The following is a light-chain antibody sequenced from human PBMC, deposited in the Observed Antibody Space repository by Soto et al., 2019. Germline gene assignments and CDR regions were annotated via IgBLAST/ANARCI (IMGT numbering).Light chain of an antibody. J-gene: IGKJ1*01. Sequence: DIQMAQSPSSLSASVGDRVTMTWRSSQSISSWLAWYQQKPGKAPKLLIYKASSLESGVPSRFSGSGSGTEFTLTISSLQPDDFATYYCQQYNSYSRTCGQGTKVDIK. CDR1: QSISSW. CDR3: QQYNSYSRT. V-gene: IGKV1-5*03. CDR2: KAS.